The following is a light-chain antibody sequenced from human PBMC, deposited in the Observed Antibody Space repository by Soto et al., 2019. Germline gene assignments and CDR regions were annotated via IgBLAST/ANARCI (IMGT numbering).Light chain of an antibody. V-gene: IGKV1-33*01. J-gene: IGKJ3*01. CDR2: GAS. Sequence: DIQMTQSPSSLSASVGDRVTITCQASHDITSYLNWYQQKPGKAPKLLIYGASNLQTGVPSRFSGGGSGTDFTLTIRGLQPEDIATYYCQHYGDFPFTFGPGTKVEI. CDR3: QHYGDFPFT. CDR1: HDITSY.